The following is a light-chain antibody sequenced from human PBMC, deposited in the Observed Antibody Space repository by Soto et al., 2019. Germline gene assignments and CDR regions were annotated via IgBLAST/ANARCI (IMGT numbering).Light chain of an antibody. J-gene: IGKJ5*01. V-gene: IGKV1-39*01. CDR1: QSINYN. CDR3: QQYGDSPIT. CDR2: AAS. Sequence: DIQMTQSPSSLSASVGDRVTITCVASQSINYNLNWYKQKXGKAPKXXIYAASSLQSGVPSRFSGSGSGTEFILTISRLEPEDFAVYYCQQYGDSPITFGQGTRLEIK.